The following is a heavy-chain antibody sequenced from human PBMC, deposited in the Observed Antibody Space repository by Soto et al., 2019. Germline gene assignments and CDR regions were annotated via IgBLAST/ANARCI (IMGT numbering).Heavy chain of an antibody. CDR3: ARDGCSSTSCYYYYYYGMDV. CDR2: ISYDGSNK. Sequence: QVQLVESGGGVVQPGRSLRLSCAASGFTFSSYAMHWVRQAPGKGLEWVAVISYDGSNKYYADSVKGRFTISRDNSKNTPYLKMNSLRAEDTAVYYCARDGCSSTSCYYYYYYGMDVWGQGTTVTVSS. CDR1: GFTFSSYA. J-gene: IGHJ6*02. V-gene: IGHV3-30-3*01. D-gene: IGHD2-2*01.